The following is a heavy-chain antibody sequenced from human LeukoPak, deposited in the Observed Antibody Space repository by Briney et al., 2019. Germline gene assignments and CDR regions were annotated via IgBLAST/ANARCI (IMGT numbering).Heavy chain of an antibody. CDR1: GFTFDDYA. CDR3: TTVALQSITMIVVVKEGY. V-gene: IGHV3-43*02. J-gene: IGHJ4*02. CDR2: IMSDGRST. Sequence: PGGSLRLSCAASGFTFDDYAMHWVRQAPGKGLEWVSRIMSDGRSTYADSVKGRFTISRDTAKNTLYLQMNSLKTEDTAAYYCTTVALQSITMIVVVKEGYWGQGTLVTVSS. D-gene: IGHD3-22*01.